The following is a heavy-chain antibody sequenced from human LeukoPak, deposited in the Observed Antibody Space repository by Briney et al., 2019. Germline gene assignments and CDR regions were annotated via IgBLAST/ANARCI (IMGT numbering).Heavy chain of an antibody. V-gene: IGHV3-21*01. CDR2: ISSSSSYI. D-gene: IGHD6-19*01. CDR3: ARAVAGTLAFDY. Sequence: GGSLRLSCAASGFTFSSYAMSWVRQAPGKGLEWVSSISSSSSYIYYADSVKGRFTISRDNAKNSLYLQMNSLRAEDTAVYYCARAVAGTLAFDYWGQGTLVTVSS. J-gene: IGHJ4*02. CDR1: GFTFSSYA.